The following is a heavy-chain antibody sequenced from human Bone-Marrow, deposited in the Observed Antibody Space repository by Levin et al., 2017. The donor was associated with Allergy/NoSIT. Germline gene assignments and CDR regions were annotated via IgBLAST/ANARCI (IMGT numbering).Heavy chain of an antibody. J-gene: IGHJ2*01. CDR2: TTPSSTTM. CDR1: GFTFSDYY. V-gene: IGHV3-11*01. Sequence: PGGSLRLSCAASGFTFSDYYVSWIRQPPGKGLEWVAYTTPSSTTMYYADSVEGRFTISRDNAKNSLYRQMSSLTVDDTAVYYCAREKSTDSRNWHFDLWGRGTLVTVSS. CDR3: AREKSTDSRNWHFDL. D-gene: IGHD2-8*02.